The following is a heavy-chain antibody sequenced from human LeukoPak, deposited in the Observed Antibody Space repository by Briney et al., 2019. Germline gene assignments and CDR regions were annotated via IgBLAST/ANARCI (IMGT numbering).Heavy chain of an antibody. CDR3: AREGGRGYSYGPVAY. V-gene: IGHV1-69*04. Sequence: GASVKVSCKASGYTFTSYAISWVRQAPGQGLEWMGRIIPILGIANYAQKFQGRVTITADKSTSTAYMELSSLRSEDTAVYYCAREGGRGYSYGPVAYWGQGTLVAVSS. J-gene: IGHJ4*02. CDR1: GYTFTSYA. CDR2: IIPILGIA. D-gene: IGHD5-18*01.